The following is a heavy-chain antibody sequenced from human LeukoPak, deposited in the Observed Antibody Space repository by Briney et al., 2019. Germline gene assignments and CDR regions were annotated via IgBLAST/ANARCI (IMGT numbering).Heavy chain of an antibody. CDR2: ISSSGSAI. V-gene: IGHV3-11*01. D-gene: IGHD2-21*02. CDR1: GFTFSDYY. Sequence: PGGSLRLSCAASGFTFSDYYMSWIRQAPGKGLEWVSYISSSGSAIYYADSVKGRFTISRDNAKNSLYLQMNSLRAEDTAVYYCARRSCGGDCYSGSSRFDPWGQGTLVTVSS. CDR3: ARRSCGGDCYSGSSRFDP. J-gene: IGHJ5*02.